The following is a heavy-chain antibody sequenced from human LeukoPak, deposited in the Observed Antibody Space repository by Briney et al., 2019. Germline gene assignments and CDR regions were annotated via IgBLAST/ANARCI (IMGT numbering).Heavy chain of an antibody. D-gene: IGHD4-23*01. CDR1: GFTFSGYS. V-gene: IGHV3-21*04. Sequence: GGSLRLSCAVSGFTFSGYSINWVRQAPGKGLEWLSSISGSSSYIYYADSVKGRFTVSRDYAENSLYLQMNSLRAEDTAVYYCARDLGNSGDYWGQGTLVTVSS. J-gene: IGHJ4*02. CDR3: ARDLGNSGDY. CDR2: ISGSSSYI.